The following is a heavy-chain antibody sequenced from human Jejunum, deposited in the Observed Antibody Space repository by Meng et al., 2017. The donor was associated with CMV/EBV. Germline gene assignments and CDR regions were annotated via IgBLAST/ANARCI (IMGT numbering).Heavy chain of an antibody. CDR3: TRADSSNYGSLFDY. J-gene: IGHJ4*02. CDR1: TFSGSA. D-gene: IGHD4-11*01. Sequence: TFSGSAVHWVRQASGNGLEWVGRIRGKAHSYATAYAASVKGRFTISRDDSKNTAYLQMNSLKTEDTAVYYCTRADSSNYGSLFDYWGQGTLVTVSS. V-gene: IGHV3-73*01. CDR2: IRGKAHSYAT.